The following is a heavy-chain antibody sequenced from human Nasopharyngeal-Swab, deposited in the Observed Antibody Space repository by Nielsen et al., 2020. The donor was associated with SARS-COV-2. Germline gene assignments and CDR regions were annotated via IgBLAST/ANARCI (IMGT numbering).Heavy chain of an antibody. CDR3: ARDNRLQLWLRYYGMDV. V-gene: IGHV3-66*01. Sequence: GESLKISCAASGFTFSSYNMNWVRQAPGKGLEWVSIIYPDGNAYYGGAVKGRFTISRDNSKNTLYLQMNSLRAQDTALYYCARDNRLQLWLRYYGMDVWGQGTTVTVSS. J-gene: IGHJ6*02. CDR2: IYPDGNA. D-gene: IGHD5-18*01. CDR1: GFTFSSYN.